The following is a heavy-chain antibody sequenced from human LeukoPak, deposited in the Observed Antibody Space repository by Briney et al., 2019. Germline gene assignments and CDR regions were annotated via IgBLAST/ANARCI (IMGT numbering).Heavy chain of an antibody. D-gene: IGHD2-21*02. Sequence: SETLSLTCIVSGDSISSTSYYWAWIHQPPGKGLEWIGMIFYSESAYYTPSLRGRVTLSVDTSRNQFSLNLISVTAADTGVYFCARQQSDTSLFDPWGQGTLVTVSS. CDR3: ARQQSDTSLFDP. V-gene: IGHV4-39*01. CDR1: GDSISSTSYY. CDR2: IFYSESA. J-gene: IGHJ5*02.